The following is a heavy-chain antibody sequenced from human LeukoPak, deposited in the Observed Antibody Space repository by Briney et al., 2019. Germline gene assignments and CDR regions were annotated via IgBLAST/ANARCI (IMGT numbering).Heavy chain of an antibody. CDR1: GGSISSYY. CDR2: IYTRMST. J-gene: IGHJ4*02. CDR3: AGEGDGDYGYYFDY. Sequence: PSETLSLTCTVSGGSISSYYWSWIRQPPGKGLEWIGLIYTRMSTNYNPSLKSRVTISVHKSKNQISLNLNSVTAAATTLYYIAGEGDGDYGYYFDYWGQGNLVTVSS. V-gene: IGHV4-4*07. D-gene: IGHD4-17*01.